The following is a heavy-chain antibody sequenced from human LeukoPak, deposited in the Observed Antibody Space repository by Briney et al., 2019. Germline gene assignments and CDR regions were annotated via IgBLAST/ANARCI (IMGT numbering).Heavy chain of an antibody. CDR3: ARKYYYDSSGSLDY. V-gene: IGHV1-69*05. CDR1: GGTFSSYA. D-gene: IGHD3-22*01. CDR2: IIPVFGTA. Sequence: SVKVSCKASGGTFSSYAISWVRQAPGQGLEWMGRIIPVFGTANYAQKFQGRVTITTDESTSTAYMELSSLRSEDTGVYYCARKYYYDSSGSLDYWGQGTLVTVSS. J-gene: IGHJ4*02.